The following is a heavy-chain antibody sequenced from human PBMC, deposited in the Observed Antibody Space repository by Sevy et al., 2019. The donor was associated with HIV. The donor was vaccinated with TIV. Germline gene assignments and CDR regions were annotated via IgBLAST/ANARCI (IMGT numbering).Heavy chain of an antibody. CDR1: GYTFTTYY. CDR2: VNPSGGST. D-gene: IGHD2-15*01. Sequence: ASVKVSCKASGYTFTTYYIHWVRQAPGQWLEWMGIVNPSGGSTTNSQKFHDRVTMTSDTSTDTVYMQLSSLKSEDTAVYYCARTLGWQQSRWYLDYWGQGTLVTVSS. V-gene: IGHV1-46*01. CDR3: ARTLGWQQSRWYLDY. J-gene: IGHJ4*02.